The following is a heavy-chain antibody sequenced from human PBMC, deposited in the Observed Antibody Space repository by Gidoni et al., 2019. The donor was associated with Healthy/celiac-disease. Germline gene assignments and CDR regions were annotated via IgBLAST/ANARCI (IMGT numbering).Heavy chain of an antibody. CDR2: IKQDGSEK. CDR1: VFTFSSYW. Sequence: EVQLVEPGGGLVQPGGSLRLSFAASVFTFSSYWMSWVRQAPGKGLEWVANIKQDGSEKYYVDSVKGRFTISRDNAKNSLYLQMNSLRAEDTAVYYCARDGTDAFDIWGQGTMVTVSS. V-gene: IGHV3-7*01. CDR3: ARDGTDAFDI. J-gene: IGHJ3*02.